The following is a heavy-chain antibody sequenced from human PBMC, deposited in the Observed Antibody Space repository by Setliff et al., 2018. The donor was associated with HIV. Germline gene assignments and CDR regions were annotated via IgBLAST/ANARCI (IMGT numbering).Heavy chain of an antibody. CDR2: MNPINGDT. V-gene: IGHV1-8*01. D-gene: IGHD7-27*01. Sequence: ASVKVSCKTSGYLFTSHDINWVRQATGQGLEWLGWMNPINGDTGYAQESQDRVTLTRDTSIDTAYMELSSLRSEDTAVYYCARGSGDVGDYWGQGSLVTVSS. J-gene: IGHJ4*02. CDR3: ARGSGDVGDY. CDR1: GYLFTSHD.